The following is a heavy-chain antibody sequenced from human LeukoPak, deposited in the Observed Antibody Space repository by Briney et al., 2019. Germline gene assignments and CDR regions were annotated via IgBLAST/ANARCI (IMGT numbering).Heavy chain of an antibody. J-gene: IGHJ3*02. CDR2: ISSSSSYI. D-gene: IGHD3-3*01. CDR3: ARLSLESDAFDI. Sequence: GGSLRLSCAASGFTFSSYSMNWVRQAPGKGLEWVSSISSSSSYIYYADSVKGRFTISRDNAKNSLYLQMNSLRAEDTAVYYCARLSLESDAFDIWGQGTMVTVSS. V-gene: IGHV3-21*01. CDR1: GFTFSSYS.